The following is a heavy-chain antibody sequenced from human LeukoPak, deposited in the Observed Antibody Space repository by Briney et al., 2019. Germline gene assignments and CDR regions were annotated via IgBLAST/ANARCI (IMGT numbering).Heavy chain of an antibody. Sequence: SVKVSCKASGGTFSSYAISWVRQAPGQGLEWMGGIIPIFGTANYAQKFQGRVTITADESTSTAYMELSSLRSQDTAVYYCARVGYSNYEGPYFDYWGQGTLVTVSS. CDR1: GGTFSSYA. CDR2: IIPIFGTA. D-gene: IGHD4-11*01. V-gene: IGHV1-69*13. CDR3: ARVGYSNYEGPYFDY. J-gene: IGHJ4*02.